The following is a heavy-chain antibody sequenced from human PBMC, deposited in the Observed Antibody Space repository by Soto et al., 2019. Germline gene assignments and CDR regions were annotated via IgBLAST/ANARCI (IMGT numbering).Heavy chain of an antibody. CDR1: GGSVSSGSYY. CDR3: VRGGAINLRVWGAS. Sequence: PWETIYITCTVYGGSVSSGSYYWSWIRQPPGKGLEWIGYIYYSGSTNYNPSLKSRVTISVDTSKNQFSLKLSSVTAADTAVYYFVRGGAINLRVWGASWGQGPMVTVTS. V-gene: IGHV4-61*01. CDR2: IYYSGST. D-gene: IGHD7-27*01. J-gene: IGHJ1*01.